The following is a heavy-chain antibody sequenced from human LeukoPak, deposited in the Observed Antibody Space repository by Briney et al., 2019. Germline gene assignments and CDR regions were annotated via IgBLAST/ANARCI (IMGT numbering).Heavy chain of an antibody. CDR1: GFTFSSYG. D-gene: IGHD1-26*01. V-gene: IGHV3-30*02. J-gene: IGHJ6*03. Sequence: GGSLRLSCAASGFTFSSYGMHSVRQAPGKGLEWVAFIRYDGSNKYYADSVKGRFTISRDNSKNTLYLQMNSLRAEDTAVYYCAKSPSGSYYYYYYMDVWGKGTTVTVSS. CDR2: IRYDGSNK. CDR3: AKSPSGSYYYYYYMDV.